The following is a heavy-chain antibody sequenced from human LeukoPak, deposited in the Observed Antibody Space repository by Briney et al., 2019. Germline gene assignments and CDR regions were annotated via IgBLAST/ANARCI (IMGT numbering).Heavy chain of an antibody. Sequence: GGSLRLSCAASGFTFSGYWMHWVRQAPGKGLEWVSRINSDGSNTNDADSVKGRFTISRDNAKNTLYLQMNSLRAEDTALYYCVRDGGGGYESFDYWGQGTLVTVS. CDR2: INSDGSNT. D-gene: IGHD1-26*01. V-gene: IGHV3-74*01. CDR3: VRDGGGGYESFDY. J-gene: IGHJ4*02. CDR1: GFTFSGYW.